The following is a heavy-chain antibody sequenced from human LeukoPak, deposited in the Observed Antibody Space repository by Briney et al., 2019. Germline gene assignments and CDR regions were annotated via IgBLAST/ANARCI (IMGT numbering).Heavy chain of an antibody. D-gene: IGHD3-10*01. V-gene: IGHV4-39*01. Sequence: SETLSLTCTVSGGSISSSSYYWGWIRQPPGKGLEWIGSIYYSGSTYYNPSLKSRVTISVDTSKNQFSLKLSSVTAADTAVYYCARQYDGSGTPPFDYWGQGTLVTVSS. CDR3: ARQYDGSGTPPFDY. CDR2: IYYSGST. CDR1: GGSISSSSYY. J-gene: IGHJ4*02.